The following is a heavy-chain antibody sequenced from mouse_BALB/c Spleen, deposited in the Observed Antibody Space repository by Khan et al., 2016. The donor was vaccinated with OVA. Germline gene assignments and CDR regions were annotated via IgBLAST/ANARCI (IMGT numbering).Heavy chain of an antibody. J-gene: IGHJ3*01. CDR2: MFPGDGST. CDR3: ARGGYGGFAY. Sequence: QVRLQQSGAELVKPGASVKLSCKASGYTFTSYDINWVRQRPEQGLEWIGWMFPGDGSTKYNENFKGKATLTTDKSSSTAYMQLNRLTSEDAGSYFWARGGYGGFAYWGQGTLVTVSA. CDR1: GYTFTSYD. V-gene: IGHV1-85*01. D-gene: IGHD2-14*01.